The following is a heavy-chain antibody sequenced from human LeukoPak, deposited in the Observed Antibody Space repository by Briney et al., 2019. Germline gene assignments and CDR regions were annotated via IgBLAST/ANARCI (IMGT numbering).Heavy chain of an antibody. D-gene: IGHD6-13*01. J-gene: IGHJ5*02. CDR2: ICYSGST. Sequence: SETLSLTCTVSGGSISSYYWSWIRQPPGKGLEWIGYICYSGSTNYNPSLKSRVTISVDTSKNQFSLKLSSVTAADTAVYYCARDRSSRLWFDPWGQGTLVTVSS. V-gene: IGHV4-59*01. CDR3: ARDRSSRLWFDP. CDR1: GGSISSYY.